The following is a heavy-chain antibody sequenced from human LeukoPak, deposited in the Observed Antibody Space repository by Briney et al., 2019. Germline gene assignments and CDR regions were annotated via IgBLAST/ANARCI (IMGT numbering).Heavy chain of an antibody. CDR2: IYYSGST. CDR3: ARADSSSWYWYFDL. D-gene: IGHD6-13*01. CDR1: GGSVSSGSYY. V-gene: IGHV4-61*01. Sequence: SETLSLTCTVSGGSVSSGSYYWSWIRQPPGKGLEWIGYIYYSGSTNYNPSLKSRVTISVDASKNQFSLKLSSVTAADTAVYYCARADSSSWYWYFDLWGXGTLVTVSS. J-gene: IGHJ2*01.